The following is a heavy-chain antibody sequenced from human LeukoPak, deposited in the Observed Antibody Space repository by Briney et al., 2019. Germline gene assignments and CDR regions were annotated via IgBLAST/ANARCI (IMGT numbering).Heavy chain of an antibody. V-gene: IGHV1-18*01. CDR3: ARVWSPRYCSSTSCSYAFDI. CDR1: GYTFTSYG. Sequence: ASVKVSCKASGYTFTSYGISWVRQAPGQGLEWMGWISAYNGNTNSAQKLQGRVTMTTDTSTSTAYMELRSLRSDDTAVYYCARVWSPRYCSSTSCSYAFDIWGQGTMVTVSS. CDR2: ISAYNGNT. D-gene: IGHD2-2*01. J-gene: IGHJ3*02.